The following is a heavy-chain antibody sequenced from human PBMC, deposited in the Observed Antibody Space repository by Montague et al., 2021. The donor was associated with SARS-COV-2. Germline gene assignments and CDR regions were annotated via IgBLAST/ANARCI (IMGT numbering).Heavy chain of an antibody. CDR3: AREGGWLSRGSYYFDY. J-gene: IGHJ4*02. CDR2: IYYSGST. D-gene: IGHD3-22*01. CDR1: GGSISSSSYY. V-gene: IGHV4-39*07. Sequence: ETLSLTCTVSGGSISSSSYYWGWIRQPPGKGLEWIGSIYYSGSTYYNPSLKSRVTISVGTSKNQFSLKLSSVTAADTAVYYCAREGGWLSRGSYYFDYWGQGTLVTVSS.